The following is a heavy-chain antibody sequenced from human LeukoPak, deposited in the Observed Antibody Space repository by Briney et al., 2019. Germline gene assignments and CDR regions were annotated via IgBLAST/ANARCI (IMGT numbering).Heavy chain of an antibody. V-gene: IGHV3-15*01. Sequence: PGGSLRLSCVDSGFTFTNAWMSWVRQAPGKGLEWIGRIKSKTDGETTNYAEPVRGRFTISRDDSKSAVYLQMNSLKIEDTAVYYCTTDLGTYYHGSQRLIPVDYWGQGTLVTVSS. CDR3: TTDLGTYYHGSQRLIPVDY. J-gene: IGHJ4*02. D-gene: IGHD3-10*01. CDR2: IKSKTDGETT. CDR1: GFTFTNAW.